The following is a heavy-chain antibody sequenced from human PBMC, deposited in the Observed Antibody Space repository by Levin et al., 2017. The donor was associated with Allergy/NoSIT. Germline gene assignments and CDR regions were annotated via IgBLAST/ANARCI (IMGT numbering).Heavy chain of an antibody. V-gene: IGHV4-39*01. CDR2: IYYSGST. Sequence: KPSETLSLTCSVSGGSISSSTYYWGWIRQSPGKGLEWIGSIYYSGSTYYNPSLESRVTISVDTSKNQFSLKLSSVTAADTAVYYCARQSSVTRGHFDYWGQGSLVTVSS. CDR1: GGSISSSTYY. CDR3: ARQSSVTRGHFDY. J-gene: IGHJ4*02. D-gene: IGHD4-17*01.